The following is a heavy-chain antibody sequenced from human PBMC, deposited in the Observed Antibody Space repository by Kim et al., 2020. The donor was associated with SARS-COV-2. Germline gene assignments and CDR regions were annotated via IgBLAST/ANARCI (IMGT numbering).Heavy chain of an antibody. V-gene: IGHV4-59*01. J-gene: IGHJ6*02. Sequence: SETLSLTCTVSGGSISSYYWSWIRQPPGKGLEWIGYSYYSGSTNYNPSLKSRVTISVDTSKNQFSLKLSSVTAEDTAVYYCARDLRLLEWSGLKNYYGMDVCGQGNTVTVSS. CDR2: SYYSGST. D-gene: IGHD3-3*01. CDR3: ARDLRLLEWSGLKNYYGMDV. CDR1: GGSISSYY.